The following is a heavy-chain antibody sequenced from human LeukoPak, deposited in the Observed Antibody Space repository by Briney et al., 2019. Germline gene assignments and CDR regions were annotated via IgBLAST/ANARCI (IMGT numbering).Heavy chain of an antibody. D-gene: IGHD4-17*01. CDR2: ISGGGGSI. Sequence: PGGSLRLSCAASGFTFSDYYMSWIRQAPGKGLEWVSGISGGGGSIHYADSVKGRFTISRDNSMNTLYLQMNSLRAEDTAVYYCARYRSVTTGKRFFDYWGQGTLVTVSS. J-gene: IGHJ4*02. CDR1: GFTFSDYY. CDR3: ARYRSVTTGKRFFDY. V-gene: IGHV3-23*01.